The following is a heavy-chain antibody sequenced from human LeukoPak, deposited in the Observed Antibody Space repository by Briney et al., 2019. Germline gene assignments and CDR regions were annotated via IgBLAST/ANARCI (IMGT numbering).Heavy chain of an antibody. V-gene: IGHV3-7*01. CDR2: IKQDGSVQ. J-gene: IGHJ5*02. Sequence: PGGSLRLSCAASKFIFSSYWMSWVRQAPGKGLEWVANIKQDGSVQFYMDSLKGRFSVSRDNAKNSLYLQMNGLRVEDTAVYYCTRLQIAVAGPNWFDPWGQGTLVTVSS. CDR1: KFIFSSYW. CDR3: TRLQIAVAGPNWFDP. D-gene: IGHD6-19*01.